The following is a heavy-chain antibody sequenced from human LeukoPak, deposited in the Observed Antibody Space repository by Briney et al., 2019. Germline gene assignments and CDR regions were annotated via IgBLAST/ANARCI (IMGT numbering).Heavy chain of an antibody. CDR3: AKTKGYPYYFDY. CDR2: ISGSGGCT. J-gene: IGHJ4*02. Sequence: PGGSLRLSCVASGFTFSSYAVTWVRQAPGKGLEWVSAISGSGGCTYYADSVKGRFTISRDNSKNTLYLQMNSLRAEDTAVYSCAKTKGYPYYFDYWGQGILVTVSS. D-gene: IGHD6-13*01. CDR1: GFTFSSYA. V-gene: IGHV3-23*01.